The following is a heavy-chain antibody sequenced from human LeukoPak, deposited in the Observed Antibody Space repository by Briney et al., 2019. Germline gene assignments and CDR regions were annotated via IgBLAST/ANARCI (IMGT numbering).Heavy chain of an antibody. J-gene: IGHJ4*02. D-gene: IGHD1-26*01. CDR3: ANKWEVLD. CDR2: IGYDGRNK. V-gene: IGHV3-30*02. CDR1: GFTFSSYG. Sequence: PGGSLRLSCAASGFTFSSYGIHWVRQAPGKGLEWVTFIGYDGRNKYYADSVKGRFTISRDNSKNTLYLQMNSLRAEDTAVYYCANKWEVLDWGQGTLVTVSS.